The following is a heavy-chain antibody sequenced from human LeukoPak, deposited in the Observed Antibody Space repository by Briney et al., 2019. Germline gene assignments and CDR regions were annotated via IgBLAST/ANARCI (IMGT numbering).Heavy chain of an antibody. CDR3: AKIAAAAYGGAYYSDY. CDR1: GFTFSSYA. V-gene: IGHV3-23*01. J-gene: IGHJ4*02. Sequence: PGGSLRLSCAASGFTFSSYAMNWVRQAPGKGLEWVSGVSGGDGSTYYADSVKGRFTISRDNSGNTVFLQMNSLRAEDTAVYYCAKIAAAAYGGAYYSDYWGQGTLVTVSS. CDR2: VSGGDGST. D-gene: IGHD6-13*01.